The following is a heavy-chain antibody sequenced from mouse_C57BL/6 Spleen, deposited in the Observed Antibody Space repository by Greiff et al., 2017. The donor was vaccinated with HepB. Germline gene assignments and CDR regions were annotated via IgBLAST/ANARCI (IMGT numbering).Heavy chain of an antibody. V-gene: IGHV5-6*01. CDR2: ISSGGSYT. CDR3: ARHTPHYGAGY. CDR1: GFTFSSYG. J-gene: IGHJ2*01. D-gene: IGHD1-2*01. Sequence: EVQLKQSGGDLVKPGGSLKLSCAASGFTFSSYGMSWVRQTPDKRLEWVATISSGGSYTYYPDSVKGRFTISRDNAKNTLYLQMSSLKSEDTAMYYCARHTPHYGAGYWGQGTTLTVSS.